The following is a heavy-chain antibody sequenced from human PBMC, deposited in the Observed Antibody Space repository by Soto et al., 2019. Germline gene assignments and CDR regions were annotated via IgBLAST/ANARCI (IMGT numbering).Heavy chain of an antibody. CDR1: VFTFSSYS. V-gene: IGHV3-48*02. D-gene: IGHD3-3*01. Sequence: PWGSLRLSCSASVFTFSSYSMNWVRQAPGKGLEWISYISTTSSSIYYADSVKGRFTISRDNAKNSLFLQMNSLRDEDTAVYYCARKGVAFDYWGQGALVTVSS. J-gene: IGHJ4*02. CDR2: ISTTSSSI. CDR3: ARKGVAFDY.